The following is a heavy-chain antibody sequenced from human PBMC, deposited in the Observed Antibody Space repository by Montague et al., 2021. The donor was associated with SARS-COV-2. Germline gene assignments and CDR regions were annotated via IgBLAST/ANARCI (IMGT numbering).Heavy chain of an antibody. V-gene: IGHV1-2*04. D-gene: IGHD3-10*01. J-gene: IGHJ6*02. CDR3: ARAGSGKGNYYYGMDV. CDR2: INPNSGGT. CDR1: GYTFTGYY. Sequence: SVKVSCKASGYTFTGYYMHWVRQAPGQGLEWMGWINPNSGGTNYAQKFQGWATMTRDTSISTAYMELSRLRSDDTAVYYCARAGSGKGNYYYGMDVWGQGTTVTVSS.